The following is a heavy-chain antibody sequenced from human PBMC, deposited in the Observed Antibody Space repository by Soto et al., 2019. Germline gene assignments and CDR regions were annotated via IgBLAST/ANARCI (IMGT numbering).Heavy chain of an antibody. V-gene: IGHV1-69*01. J-gene: IGHJ4*02. CDR2: IIPMFGTS. CDR3: ARGSCSSTSCYKEYYFDL. Sequence: QVQLVQSGAEVKKPGSSVKVSCKASGGTFSGYAISWVRQSRGQGLEWMGEIIPMFGTSNYAQKFQGRVTITADESTSTAYMELSSLRSEDTAVYYCARGSCSSTSCYKEYYFDLWGQGTLVTVSS. D-gene: IGHD2-2*02. CDR1: GGTFSGYA.